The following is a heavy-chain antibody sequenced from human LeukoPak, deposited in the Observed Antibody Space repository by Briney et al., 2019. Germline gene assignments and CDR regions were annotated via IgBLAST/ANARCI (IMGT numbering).Heavy chain of an antibody. D-gene: IGHD3-9*01. CDR2: ISSSSSYI. J-gene: IGHJ6*02. V-gene: IGHV3-21*01. CDR1: GFTFSSYS. CDR3: MTGPRSDGMDV. Sequence: GGSLRLSCAASGFTFSSYSMNWVRQAPGKGLEWVSSISSSSSYIYYADSVKGRFTISRDNAKNSLYLQMNSLRAEDTAVYYCMTGPRSDGMDVWGQGTTVTVSS.